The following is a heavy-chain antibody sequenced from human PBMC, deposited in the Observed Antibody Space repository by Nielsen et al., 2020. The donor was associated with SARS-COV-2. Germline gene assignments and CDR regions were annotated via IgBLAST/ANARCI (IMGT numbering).Heavy chain of an antibody. CDR1: GFTFSIYA. CDR2: ISASGGGT. V-gene: IGHV3-23*01. D-gene: IGHD3-10*01. CDR3: AKDDVVRGDAFDV. Sequence: GESLKISCAASGFTFSIYAMAWVRRAPGRGLQWVTAISASGGGTYYTDSVKGRFSISRDNSKNTLYLQMHSLRVEDTAVYYCAKDDVVRGDAFDVWGPGTMVTVSS. J-gene: IGHJ3*01.